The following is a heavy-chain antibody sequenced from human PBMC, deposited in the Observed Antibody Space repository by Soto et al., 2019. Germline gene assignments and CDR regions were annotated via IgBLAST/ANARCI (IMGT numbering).Heavy chain of an antibody. V-gene: IGHV4-59*01. Sequence: SETLSLTCTVSGGSISSYYWSWIRQPPGKGLEWIGYIYYSGSTNYHPSLKSRVTISVDTSKNQFSLKLSSVTAADTAVYYCARVGSSGWFDYWGQGTLVTVSS. J-gene: IGHJ4*02. CDR2: IYYSGST. CDR3: ARVGSSGWFDY. D-gene: IGHD6-19*01. CDR1: GGSISSYY.